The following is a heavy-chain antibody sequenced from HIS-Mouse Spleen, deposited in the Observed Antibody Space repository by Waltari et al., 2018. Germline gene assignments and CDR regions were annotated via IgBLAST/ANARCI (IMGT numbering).Heavy chain of an antibody. D-gene: IGHD6-13*01. V-gene: IGHV5-51*03. CDR3: ARLRYSSSWLEYFQH. CDR1: GYSFTSYW. J-gene: IGHJ1*01. Sequence: EVQLVQSGAEVKKPGESLKISCKGSGYSFTSYWIGWVRQMPGKGLEWMGIIYPGDSDTRYSPSFQGQVTSSADKSISTAYLQWSSLKASDTAMYYCARLRYSSSWLEYFQHWGQGTLVTVSS. CDR2: IYPGDSDT.